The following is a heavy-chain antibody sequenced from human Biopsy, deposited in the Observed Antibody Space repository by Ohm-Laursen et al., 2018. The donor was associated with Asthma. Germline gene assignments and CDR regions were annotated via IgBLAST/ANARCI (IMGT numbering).Heavy chain of an antibody. Sequence: TLSLTCPVSGASIKTDDHYWSWLRQPPGKGLEWFGFIHYSGSTSYNPSLKGGVTISVDTSKNQFSLKLSSVNAADTAVYYCARASVAASSNWFDPWGQGTLVTVSS. CDR2: IHYSGST. CDR1: GASIKTDDHY. CDR3: ARASVAASSNWFDP. V-gene: IGHV4-30-4*01. J-gene: IGHJ5*02. D-gene: IGHD6-19*01.